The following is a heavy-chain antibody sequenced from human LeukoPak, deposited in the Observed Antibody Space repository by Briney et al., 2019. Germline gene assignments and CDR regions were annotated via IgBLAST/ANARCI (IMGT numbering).Heavy chain of an antibody. Sequence: GGSLTLSCAASGFTFSSYAMHWVRQAPGKGLEYVSAISSNGGSTYYANSVKGRFTISRDNSKNTLYLQMGSLRAEDMAVYYCAREVDHSFDYWGQGTLVTVSS. CDR1: GFTFSSYA. J-gene: IGHJ4*02. CDR3: AREVDHSFDY. V-gene: IGHV3-64*01. CDR2: ISSNGGST.